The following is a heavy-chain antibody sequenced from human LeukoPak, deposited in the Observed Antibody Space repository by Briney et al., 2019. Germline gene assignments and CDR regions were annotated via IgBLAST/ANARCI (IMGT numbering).Heavy chain of an antibody. J-gene: IGHJ4*02. CDR2: IYYSGST. CDR3: ARLEWELYYFDY. V-gene: IGHV4-39*07. Sequence: SETLSLTCTVSGGSISSSSYYWGWIRQPPGKGLEWIGSIYYSGSTYYNPSLKSRVTISVDTSKNQFSLKLSSVTAADTAVYYCARLEWELYYFDYWGQGTLVTVSS. CDR1: GGSISSSSYY. D-gene: IGHD1-26*01.